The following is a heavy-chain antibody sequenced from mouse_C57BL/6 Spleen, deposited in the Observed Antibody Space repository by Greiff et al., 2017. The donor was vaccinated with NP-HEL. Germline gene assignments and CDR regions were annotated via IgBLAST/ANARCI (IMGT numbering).Heavy chain of an antibody. CDR3: ARHYYGSGYGGYFDV. CDR1: GFTFTDYY. J-gene: IGHJ1*03. D-gene: IGHD1-1*01. Sequence: EVQLVESGGGLVQPGGSLSLSCAASGFTFTDYYMSWVRQPPGKALEWLGFIRNKANGYTTEYSASVKGRFTISRDNSQSFLYLQMNALRAEDSATYYCARHYYGSGYGGYFDVWGTGTTVTVSS. CDR2: IRNKANGYTT. V-gene: IGHV7-3*01.